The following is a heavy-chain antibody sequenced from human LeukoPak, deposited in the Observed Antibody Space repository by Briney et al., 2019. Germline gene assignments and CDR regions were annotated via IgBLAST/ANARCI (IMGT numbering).Heavy chain of an antibody. CDR1: GFTFSSYE. CDR3: AGVTYSYYFDY. CDR2: ITSSGSTI. Sequence: GGSLRLSCGASGFTFSSYEMNWVRQAPGKGLEWVSYITSSGSTIYYADSVKGRFTISRDNAKNSLYLQMSSLRAEDTAIYYCAGVTYSYYFDYWGQGTLVTVSS. J-gene: IGHJ4*02. D-gene: IGHD2-15*01. V-gene: IGHV3-48*03.